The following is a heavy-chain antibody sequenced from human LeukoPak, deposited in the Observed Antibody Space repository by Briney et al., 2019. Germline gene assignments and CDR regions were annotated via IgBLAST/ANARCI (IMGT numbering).Heavy chain of an antibody. J-gene: IGHJ5*02. D-gene: IGHD2-2*01. V-gene: IGHV3-66*01. CDR3: ARELTSSSCFDP. Sequence: GGSLRLSRVVSGFTVSSNYMNWVRQAPGKGLEWVSVLYSGGITYSADSVKGRFTISRDISKNTLYLQMNSLRAEDTAVYYCARELTSSSCFDPWGQGTLVTVSS. CDR1: GFTVSSNY. CDR2: LYSGGIT.